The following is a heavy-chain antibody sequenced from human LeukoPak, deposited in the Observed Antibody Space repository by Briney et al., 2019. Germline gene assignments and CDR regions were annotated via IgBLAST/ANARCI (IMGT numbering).Heavy chain of an antibody. V-gene: IGHV2-5*02. CDR1: GFSLSTSRVG. D-gene: IGHD3-10*01. J-gene: IGHJ4*02. CDR3: AHRRDGSGGYYNYYFDY. Sequence: SGPTLVNPTQTLTLTCTFSGFSLSTSRVGVGWIRQPPGKALEWLALIYWDDDKRYSPSLKSRLTITKDTSKNQVVLTMTNMDPVDTATYYCAHRRDGSGGYYNYYFDYWGQGTLVTVSS. CDR2: IYWDDDK.